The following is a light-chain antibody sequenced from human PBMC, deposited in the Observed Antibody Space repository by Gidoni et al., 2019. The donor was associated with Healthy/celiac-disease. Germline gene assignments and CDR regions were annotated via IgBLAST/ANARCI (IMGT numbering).Light chain of an antibody. J-gene: IGKJ4*01. CDR3: QQYNNWPPLT. V-gene: IGKV3D-15*01. CDR2: GAS. CDR1: QSVSSN. Sequence: EIVMTQPTATLSVSPGERATLSCRASQSVSSNLAWYQQKPGQAPRLLIYGASTSATGIPARFSGSWSGTEFTLTISSLQSEDFAVYYCQQYNNWPPLTFXGXTKVEIK.